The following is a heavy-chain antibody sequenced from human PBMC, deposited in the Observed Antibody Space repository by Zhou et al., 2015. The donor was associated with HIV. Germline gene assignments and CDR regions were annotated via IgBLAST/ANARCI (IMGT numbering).Heavy chain of an antibody. CDR3: TRRVDYFDISGYYWAFDF. Sequence: QLVQSGGALVRPGGSLTVSCTASGFSFSGSAIHWVRQASGKGLEWVAHIRTKTNNYATTYSPSVEGRFTISRDDSKNTAYLRLNSLKTEDTAIYYCTRRVDYFDISGYYWAFDFWGQGTLVTVSS. V-gene: IGHV3-73*01. D-gene: IGHD3-22*01. CDR2: IRTKTNNYAT. CDR1: GFSFSGSA. J-gene: IGHJ4*02.